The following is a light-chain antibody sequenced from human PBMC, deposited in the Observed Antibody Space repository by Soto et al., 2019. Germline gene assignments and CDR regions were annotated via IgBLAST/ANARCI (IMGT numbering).Light chain of an antibody. J-gene: IGKJ2*01. CDR2: KAS. CDR1: QSISNW. V-gene: IGKV1-5*03. CDR3: QQYNSYPYT. Sequence: DIQMTQSPSTLSASVGDRVTITCRASQSISNWLAWYQQKPGKAPKLLIYKASSLESGVPSRFSGTGSGTEFTLTISSLQPDDFATYYCQQYNSYPYTFGQGTKLQIK.